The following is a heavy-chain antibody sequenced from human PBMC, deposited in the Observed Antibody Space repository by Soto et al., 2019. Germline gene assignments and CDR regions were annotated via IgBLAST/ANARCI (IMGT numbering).Heavy chain of an antibody. J-gene: IGHJ5*02. Sequence: SETLSLTCTVSGGSISSYYWSWVRQPPGKGLEWIGYIYYSGSTNYNPSLKSRVTISVDTSKNQFSLKLSSVTAADTAVYYCARAYSSSEGWFDPWGQGTLVTVSS. CDR2: IYYSGST. D-gene: IGHD6-13*01. CDR1: GGSISSYY. CDR3: ARAYSSSEGWFDP. V-gene: IGHV4-59*01.